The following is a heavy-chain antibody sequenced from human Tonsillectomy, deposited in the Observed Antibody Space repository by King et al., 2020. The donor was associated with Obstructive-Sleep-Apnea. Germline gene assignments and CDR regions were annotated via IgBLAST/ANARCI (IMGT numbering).Heavy chain of an antibody. CDR1: GGSISSSSYY. D-gene: IGHD3-22*01. J-gene: IGHJ4*02. CDR2: IFPSGNT. Sequence: QLQESGPGLVKPSETLSLTCTVSGGSISSSSYYWGWIRQPPGKGLEWIGSIFPSGNTYYNPSLKSRVTISVHTSKNQFSLNLTSVTAADTAVYYCADLTYQYDSSGYYTGYWGQGTLVTVSP. CDR3: ADLTYQYDSSGYYTGY. V-gene: IGHV4-39*07.